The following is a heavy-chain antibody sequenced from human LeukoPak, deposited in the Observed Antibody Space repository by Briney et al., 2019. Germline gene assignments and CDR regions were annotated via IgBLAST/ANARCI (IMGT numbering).Heavy chain of an antibody. CDR2: IYHTGNT. D-gene: IGHD2-2*01. Sequence: SETLSLTCAVSDLYITSDNYWGWIRQPPGKGLEWIGSIYHTGNTYYNSSLKSRVTISVDTSKNQFSLNLNSVTAADRAVYYCARHVGHCSSPSCYLDYWGQGTLVTVSS. CDR3: ARHVGHCSSPSCYLDY. V-gene: IGHV4-38-2*01. J-gene: IGHJ4*02. CDR1: DLYITSDNY.